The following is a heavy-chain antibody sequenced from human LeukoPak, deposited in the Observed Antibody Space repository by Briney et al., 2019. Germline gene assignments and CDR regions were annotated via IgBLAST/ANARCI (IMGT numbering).Heavy chain of an antibody. CDR2: IYYSGST. CDR3: ARDFGDYYDSSGYHRDYYYYGMDV. D-gene: IGHD3-22*01. V-gene: IGHV4-39*02. Sequence: SETLSLTCTVSGGSISSSSYYWGWIRQPPGKGLEWIGSIYYSGSTYYNPSLKSRVTISVDTSKNQFSLKLSSVTAADTAVYYCARDFGDYYDSSGYHRDYYYYGMDVWGQGTTVTVSS. J-gene: IGHJ6*02. CDR1: GGSISSSSYY.